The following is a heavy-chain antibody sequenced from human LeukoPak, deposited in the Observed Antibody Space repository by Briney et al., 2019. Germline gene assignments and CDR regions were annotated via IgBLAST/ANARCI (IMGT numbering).Heavy chain of an antibody. Sequence: GGSLRLSCAASGFTFSSSAMSWVRQAPGKGLEWVSSISSGSSYMYYADSVKGRFTISRDNSKNTLYLQMNSLRAEDTAVYYCAKAGYSYGNLEYWGQGTLVTVSS. J-gene: IGHJ4*02. CDR2: ISSGSSYM. V-gene: IGHV3-23*01. CDR3: AKAGYSYGNLEY. D-gene: IGHD5-18*01. CDR1: GFTFSSSA.